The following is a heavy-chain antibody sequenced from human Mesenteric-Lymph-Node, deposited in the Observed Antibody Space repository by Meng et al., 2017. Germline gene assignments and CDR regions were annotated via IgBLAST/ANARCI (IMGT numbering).Heavy chain of an antibody. V-gene: IGHV1-69*02. CDR1: GGTFSSYT. D-gene: IGHD6-19*01. Sequence: SVKVSCKASGGTFSSYTISWVRQAPGQGLEWMGRIIPILGIANYAQKFQGRVTITADKSTSTAYMELSSLRSEDTAVYYCARPWLSGWYVPDAFDIWGQGTMVTVSS. J-gene: IGHJ3*02. CDR2: IIPILGIA. CDR3: ARPWLSGWYVPDAFDI.